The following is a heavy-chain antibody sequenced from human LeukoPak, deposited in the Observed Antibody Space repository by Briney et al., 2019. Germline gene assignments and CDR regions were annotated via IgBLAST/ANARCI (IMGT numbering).Heavy chain of an antibody. CDR3: AKDLGSGSYLGY. J-gene: IGHJ4*02. Sequence: SGGPLRLSCAASGFTFSSYGMHWVRQAPGKGLEWVAFIRYDGSNKYYADSVKGRFTISRDNSKNTLYLQMNSLRAEDMAVYYCAKDLGSGSYLGYWGQGTLVTVSS. CDR2: IRYDGSNK. V-gene: IGHV3-30*02. D-gene: IGHD1-26*01. CDR1: GFTFSSYG.